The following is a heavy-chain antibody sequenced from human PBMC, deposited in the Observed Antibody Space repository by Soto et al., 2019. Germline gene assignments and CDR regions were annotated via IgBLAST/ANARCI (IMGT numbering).Heavy chain of an antibody. CDR2: ISTSSTTI. CDR1: GFTFSNYN. CDR3: SRVRSGNSDY. V-gene: IGHV3-48*02. D-gene: IGHD1-26*01. Sequence: PGGSLRLSCAASGFTFSNYNMNWVRQAPGKGLEWVSYISTSSTTIYYADSVKGRFTISRDNAKNSLYLRINSLRDEDTAVYYCSRVRSGNSDYWGQGTLVTVSS. J-gene: IGHJ4*02.